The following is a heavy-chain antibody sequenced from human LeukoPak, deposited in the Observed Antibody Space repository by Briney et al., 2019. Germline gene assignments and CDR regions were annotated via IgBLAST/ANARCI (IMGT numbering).Heavy chain of an antibody. CDR2: IISKPHGGTT. J-gene: IGHJ4*02. V-gene: IGHV3-15*01. D-gene: IGHD1-26*01. Sequence: PGGSLRLSCAASGFRVSDVYMNWVRQAPGKGLEWIGRIISKPHGGTTDFAAAVKGRFTISRDDSKNTLYLQMNSLRAEDTAVYYCARDAARFPNREPWPPFDYWGQGTLVTVSS. CDR1: GFRVSDVY. CDR3: ARDAARFPNREPWPPFDY.